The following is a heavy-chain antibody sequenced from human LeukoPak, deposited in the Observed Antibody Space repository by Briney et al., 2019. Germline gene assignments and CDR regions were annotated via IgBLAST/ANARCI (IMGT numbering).Heavy chain of an antibody. V-gene: IGHV4-39*01. CDR2: IYYSGST. J-gene: IGHJ4*02. CDR3: ARHERGYYDSSGYYYRLGLGFDY. CDR1: GGSISSSSYY. D-gene: IGHD3-22*01. Sequence: SETLSLTCTVSGGSISSSSYYWGWIRQPPGKGLEWIGSIYYSGSTYYNPSLKSRVTISVDTSKNQFSLKLSSVTAADTAVYYCARHERGYYDSSGYYYRLGLGFDYWGQGTLVAVSS.